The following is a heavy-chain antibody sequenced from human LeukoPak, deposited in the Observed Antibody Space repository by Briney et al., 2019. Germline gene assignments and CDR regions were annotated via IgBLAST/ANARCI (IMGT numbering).Heavy chain of an antibody. Sequence: VGSLRLSCAASGFTFSSYWMSWVRQAPGKALEWVANIKQDGSEKYYVDSVKGRFTISRDNAKNSLYLQMNSLRAEDTAVYYCARDVPFVSSGYSDYWGQGTLVTVSS. CDR1: GFTFSSYW. J-gene: IGHJ4*02. V-gene: IGHV3-7*05. D-gene: IGHD3-22*01. CDR3: ARDVPFVSSGYSDY. CDR2: IKQDGSEK.